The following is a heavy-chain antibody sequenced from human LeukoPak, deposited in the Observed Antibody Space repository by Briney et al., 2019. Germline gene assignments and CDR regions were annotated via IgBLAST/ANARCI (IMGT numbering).Heavy chain of an antibody. CDR3: ARHTYYYDSSGLYYFDY. CDR1: GYSISSGYY. J-gene: IGHJ4*02. D-gene: IGHD3-22*01. CDR2: IYHSGST. V-gene: IGHV4-38-2*01. Sequence: SETLSLTCAVSGYSISSGYYWGWIRQPPGKGLEWIGSIYHSGSTYYNPSLKGRVTISVDTSKNQFSLKLSSVTAADTAVYYSARHTYYYDSSGLYYFDYWGQGTLVTVSS.